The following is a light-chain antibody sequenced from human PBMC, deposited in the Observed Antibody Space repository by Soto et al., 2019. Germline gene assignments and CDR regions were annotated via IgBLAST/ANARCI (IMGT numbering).Light chain of an antibody. CDR3: QQLNSYRIT. V-gene: IGKV1-9*01. CDR1: RGISSY. J-gene: IGKJ5*01. Sequence: IQLTQSPYFLSASVGDRVTITCRASRGISSYLAWYQQKPGKAPKLLIYAASTLHTGVPSRFGGSGSGTEFTLTISSLQPEDFATYYYQQLNSYRITFGQGTRLEIK. CDR2: AAS.